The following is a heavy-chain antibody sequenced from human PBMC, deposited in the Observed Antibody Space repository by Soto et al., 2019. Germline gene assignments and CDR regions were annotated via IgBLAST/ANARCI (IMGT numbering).Heavy chain of an antibody. V-gene: IGHV1-69*02. D-gene: IGHD3-16*01. J-gene: IGHJ5*02. CDR2: IIPILGIA. Sequence: QVQLVQSGAEVKKPGSSVKVSCKASGGTFSSYTISWVRQAPGQGLEWMGRIIPILGIANYAQKFQGRVTITADKSTSTAYMELSSLRSEDTAVYYCAGPSLEFGDWFDPWGQGTLVTVSS. CDR1: GGTFSSYT. CDR3: AGPSLEFGDWFDP.